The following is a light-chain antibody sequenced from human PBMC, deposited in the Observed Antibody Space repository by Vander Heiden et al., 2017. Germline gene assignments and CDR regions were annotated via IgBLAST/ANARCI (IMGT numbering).Light chain of an antibody. CDR1: VLAKKY. J-gene: IGLJ2*01. V-gene: IGLV3-27*01. CDR2: KDS. CDR3: YSAADNRGV. Sequence: YELTHLSSVSVSPGQTATITCTGDVLAKKYARWFQQKPGQAPVLVIYKDSERPSGIPERFSGSSSGTTVTLTISGAQVEDEADYYCYSAADNRGVFGGGTKLTVL.